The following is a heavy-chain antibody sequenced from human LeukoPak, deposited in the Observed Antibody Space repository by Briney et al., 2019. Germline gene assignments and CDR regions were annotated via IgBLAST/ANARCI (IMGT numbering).Heavy chain of an antibody. D-gene: IGHD6-19*01. CDR3: AREVVVAEGNWFDP. CDR1: GGTFSSYA. J-gene: IGHJ5*02. V-gene: IGHV1-69*13. CDR2: IIPIFGTA. Sequence: SVKVSCKASGGTFSSYAISWVRQAPGQGLEWMGGIIPIFGTANYAQKFQGRVTIAADESTSTAYMELSSLRSEDTAVYYCAREVVVAEGNWFDPWGQGTLVTVSS.